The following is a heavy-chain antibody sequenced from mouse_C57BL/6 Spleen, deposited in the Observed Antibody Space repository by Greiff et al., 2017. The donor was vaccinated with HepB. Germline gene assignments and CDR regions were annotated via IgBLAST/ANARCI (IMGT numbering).Heavy chain of an antibody. V-gene: IGHV10-1*01. CDR3: VRQGNYGNFYWYFDV. J-gene: IGHJ1*03. Sequence: EVHLVESGGGLVQPKGSLKLSCAASGFSFNTYAMNWVRQAPGKGLEWVARIRSKSNNYATYYADSVKDRFTISRDDSESMLYLQMNNLKTEDTAMYYCVRQGNYGNFYWYFDVWGTGTTVTVSS. D-gene: IGHD2-1*01. CDR2: IRSKSNNYAT. CDR1: GFSFNTYA.